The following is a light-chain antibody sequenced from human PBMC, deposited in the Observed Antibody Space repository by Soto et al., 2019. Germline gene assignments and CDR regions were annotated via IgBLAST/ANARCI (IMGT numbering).Light chain of an antibody. CDR3: SSYTSSSTLLYV. J-gene: IGLJ1*01. CDR2: DVS. V-gene: IGLV2-14*01. CDR1: SSDIGGYNY. Sequence: LTQPASVSGSPGQSITISCTGTSSDIGGYNYVSWYQQHPGKAPKLMIYDVSNRPSGVSNRFSGSKSGNTASLTISWLQAEDEADYYCSSYTSSSTLLYVFGTGTKVTVL.